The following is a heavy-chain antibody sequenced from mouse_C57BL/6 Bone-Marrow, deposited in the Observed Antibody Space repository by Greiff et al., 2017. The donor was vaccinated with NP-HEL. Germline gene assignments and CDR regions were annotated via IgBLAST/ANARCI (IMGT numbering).Heavy chain of an antibody. V-gene: IGHV5-9-1*02. Sequence: EVQRVESGEGLVKPGGSLKLSCAASGFTFSSYAMSWVRQTPEKRLEWVAYISSGGDYIYYADTVKGRFTISRDNARNTLYLQMSSLKSEDTAMYYCTRARYDYGGYWYFDVWGTGTTVTVSS. CDR2: ISSGGDYI. CDR1: GFTFSSYA. CDR3: TRARYDYGGYWYFDV. D-gene: IGHD2-4*01. J-gene: IGHJ1*03.